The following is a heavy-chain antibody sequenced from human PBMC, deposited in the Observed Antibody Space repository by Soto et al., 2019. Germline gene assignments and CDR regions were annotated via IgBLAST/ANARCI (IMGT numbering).Heavy chain of an antibody. V-gene: IGHV4-4*07. D-gene: IGHD4-17*01. CDR1: GGSISDFY. CDR3: ARPQYFGEDGAFNI. Sequence: SETLSLTWTVSGGSISDFYWSWIRQPAGKGLEWIGRIHTSGSTNINPSLKSRVSLSVDTSRNQLSLTLTSVTAADTAAYYSARPQYFGEDGAFNIWGQGTVVTVSS. CDR2: IHTSGST. J-gene: IGHJ3*02.